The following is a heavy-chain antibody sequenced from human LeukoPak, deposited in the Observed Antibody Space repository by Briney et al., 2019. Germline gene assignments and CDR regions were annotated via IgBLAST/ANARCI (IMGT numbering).Heavy chain of an antibody. D-gene: IGHD5-18*01. Sequence: GASVKVSCKASGYTFTTYDINWVRQATGQGLEWMGWMNPNSGNTGYAQKFQGRVTMTRNTSISTAFMELSGLRSEDTAVYFCARRNTAMVAGLDYWGQEAWSPSPQ. J-gene: IGHJ4*01. V-gene: IGHV1-8*01. CDR3: ARRNTAMVAGLDY. CDR1: GYTFTTYD. CDR2: MNPNSGNT.